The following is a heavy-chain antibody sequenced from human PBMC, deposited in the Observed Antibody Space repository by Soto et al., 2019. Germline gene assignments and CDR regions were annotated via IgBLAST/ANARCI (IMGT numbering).Heavy chain of an antibody. J-gene: IGHJ4*02. D-gene: IGHD2-2*01. CDR3: AKDTYSSSWYF. CDR2: ISKSGGDT. Sequence: EVHLLESGGGLAQPGGSLRLSCAASGFTFSSYAMTWVRQAPGKGLEWVSSISKSGGDTYYADSVKGRFTISRDNSKNTLYLQMNGLRAEDTALYFCAKDTYSSSWYFWGQGTLVTVSS. V-gene: IGHV3-23*01. CDR1: GFTFSSYA.